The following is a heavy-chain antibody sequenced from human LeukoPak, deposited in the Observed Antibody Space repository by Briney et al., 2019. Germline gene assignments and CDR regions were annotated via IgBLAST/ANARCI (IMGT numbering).Heavy chain of an antibody. J-gene: IGHJ5*02. CDR1: GFTFSSYA. V-gene: IGHV4-59*01. CDR3: ARRMTVSATNWFDP. Sequence: PGGSLRLSCAASGFTFSSYAMSWIRQSPAKGLEWLAYIHYTGSTNLNPSLKSRLTISVDTSKNQFSLRLSSVTAADTAIYYCARRMTVSATNWFDPWGQGTLVTVSS. CDR2: IHYTGST. D-gene: IGHD5/OR15-5a*01.